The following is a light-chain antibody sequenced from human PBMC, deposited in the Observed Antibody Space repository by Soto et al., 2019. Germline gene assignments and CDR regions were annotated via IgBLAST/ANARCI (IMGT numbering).Light chain of an antibody. CDR2: DAS. CDR1: QSVSNNY. J-gene: IGKJ4*01. V-gene: IGKV3-20*01. CDR3: QQYGSSPT. Sequence: EIVLTQSPGTLSLSPGERATLSCRASQSVSNNYLAWYQKKPGQAPRLLIYDASSRATDIPDRFSGSGSGTDFPLTISRLEPEDLGVFYCQQYGSSPTFGGGTKVEIK.